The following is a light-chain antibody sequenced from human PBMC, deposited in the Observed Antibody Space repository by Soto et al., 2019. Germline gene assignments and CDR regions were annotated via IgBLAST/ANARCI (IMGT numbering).Light chain of an antibody. CDR1: PHVGSY. V-gene: IGKV3-11*01. Sequence: EIVLTQSPATLSLSPGERATLSCRASPHVGSYLAWYQQRPGQAPRLLIYDASKWATGIPARFSGRGSGTDFPLTISSLEPEDFAVYHCQQRDMWPATWTFGEGTKVEIK. CDR2: DAS. J-gene: IGKJ1*01. CDR3: QQRDMWPATWT.